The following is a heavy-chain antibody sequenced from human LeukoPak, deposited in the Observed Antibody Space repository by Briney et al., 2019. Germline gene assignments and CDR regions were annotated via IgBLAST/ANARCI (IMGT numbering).Heavy chain of an antibody. CDR2: IYHSGST. CDR1: GYSISSGYY. J-gene: IGHJ6*03. Sequence: SETLSLTCTVSGYSISSGYYWGWIRQPPGKGLEWIGSIYHSGSTYYNPSLKSRVTISVDTSKNQFSLELSSVTAADTAVYYCARDLRTYCMDVWGKGTTVTVSS. D-gene: IGHD5/OR15-5a*01. CDR3: ARDLRTYCMDV. V-gene: IGHV4-38-2*02.